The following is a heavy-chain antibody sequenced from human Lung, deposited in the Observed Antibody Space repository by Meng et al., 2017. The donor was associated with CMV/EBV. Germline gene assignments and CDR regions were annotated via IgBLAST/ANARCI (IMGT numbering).Heavy chain of an antibody. V-gene: IGHV3-53*01. CDR1: GFTVSSNY. J-gene: IGHJ6*02. Sequence: GGSLRLXCAASGFTVSSNYMSWVRQAPGKGLEWVSVIYSGGSTYYADSVKGRFTISRDNSKNTLYLQMNSLRAEDTAVYYCARAMVATYYGMDVWGQGTTVTASS. CDR3: ARAMVATYYGMDV. CDR2: IYSGGST. D-gene: IGHD5-12*01.